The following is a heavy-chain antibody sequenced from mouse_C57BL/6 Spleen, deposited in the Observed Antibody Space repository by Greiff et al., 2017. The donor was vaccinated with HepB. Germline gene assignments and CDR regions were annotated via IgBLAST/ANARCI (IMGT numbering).Heavy chain of an antibody. J-gene: IGHJ2*01. CDR1: GYTFTSYW. Sequence: VQLKQPGAELVRPGSSVKLSCKASGYTFTSYWMDWVKQRPGQGLEWIGNIYPSDSETHYNQKFKDKATLTVDKSSSTAYMQLSSLTSEDSAVYYCAREGYGYVFDYWGQGTTLTVSS. D-gene: IGHD2-2*01. CDR3: AREGYGYVFDY. CDR2: IYPSDSET. V-gene: IGHV1-61*01.